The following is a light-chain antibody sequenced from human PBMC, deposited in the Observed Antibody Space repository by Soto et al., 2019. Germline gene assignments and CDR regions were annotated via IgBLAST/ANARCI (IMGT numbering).Light chain of an antibody. V-gene: IGLV1-40*01. CDR1: SSNIGAGYD. CDR3: PSYDSSLSGWV. J-gene: IGLJ3*02. Sequence: QSVLTQPPSVSGAPGQRVTISCTGSSSNIGAGYDVHWYQQLPGTAPKLLIYGNSNRPSGVPDRFSGSKSVTSASLAITGLQAEDEADYYCPSYDSSLSGWVFGGGTNRTVL. CDR2: GNS.